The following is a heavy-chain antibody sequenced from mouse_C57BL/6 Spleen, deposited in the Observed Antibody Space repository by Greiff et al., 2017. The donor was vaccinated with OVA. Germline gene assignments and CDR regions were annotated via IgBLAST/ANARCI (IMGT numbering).Heavy chain of an antibody. V-gene: IGHV1-26*01. CDR3: ARSPYDYDRGSYAMDY. Sequence: EVQLQQSGPELVKPGSSVKISCKASGYTFTDYYMNWVKQSHGKSLEWIGDINPNNGGTSYNQKFKGKATLTVDKSSSTAYMELRSLTSENSADYYCARSPYDYDRGSYAMDYWGQGTSVTVSS. CDR2: INPNNGGT. CDR1: GYTFTDYY. D-gene: IGHD2-4*01. J-gene: IGHJ4*01.